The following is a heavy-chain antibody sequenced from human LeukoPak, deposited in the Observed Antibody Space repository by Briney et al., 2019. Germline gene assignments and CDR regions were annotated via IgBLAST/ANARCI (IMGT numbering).Heavy chain of an antibody. CDR1: GFTFSSYG. V-gene: IGHV3-30*02. Sequence: PGGSLRLSCAASGFTFSSYGMHWVRQAPGKGLEWVAFIRYDGSNKYYADSVKGRFTISRDNSKNTLYLQMNSLRAEDTAVYYCARDANSIVVVVELPDYWGQGTLVTVSS. CDR3: ARDANSIVVVVELPDY. J-gene: IGHJ4*02. D-gene: IGHD2-15*01. CDR2: IRYDGSNK.